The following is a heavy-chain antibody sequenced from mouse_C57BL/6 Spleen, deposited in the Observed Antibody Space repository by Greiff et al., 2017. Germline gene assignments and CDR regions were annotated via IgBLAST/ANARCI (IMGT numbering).Heavy chain of an antibody. J-gene: IGHJ2*01. V-gene: IGHV5-4*03. CDR1: GFTFSSYA. D-gene: IGHD1-1*01. CDR2: ISDGGSYT. Sequence: EVKLVESGGGLVKPGGSLKLSCAASGFTFSSYAMSWVRQTPEKRLEWVATISDGGSYTYYPDNVKGRFTISRDNAKNNLYLQMSHLKSEDTAMXYWARSYDSSFDYWGQGTTLTVST. CDR3: ARSYDSSFDY.